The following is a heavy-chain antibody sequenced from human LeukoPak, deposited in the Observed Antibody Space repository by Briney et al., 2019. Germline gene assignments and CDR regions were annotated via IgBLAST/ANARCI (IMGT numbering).Heavy chain of an antibody. D-gene: IGHD3-22*01. CDR1: GYTFTSYG. J-gene: IGHJ4*02. CDR2: ISAYNGNT. Sequence: ASVKVSCKASGYTFTSYGISWVRQAPGQGLEWMGWISAYNGNTNYAQKLQGRVTMTTDTSTSTAYMELRSLKSDDTAVYYCARVMRYYDSFDYWGQGTLVTVSS. CDR3: ARVMRYYDSFDY. V-gene: IGHV1-18*01.